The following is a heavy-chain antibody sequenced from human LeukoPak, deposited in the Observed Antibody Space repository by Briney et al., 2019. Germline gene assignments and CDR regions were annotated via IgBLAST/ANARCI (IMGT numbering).Heavy chain of an antibody. V-gene: IGHV3-13*01. CDR2: IYRAGDT. CDR1: GFTLSTYD. CDR3: ARDSGSYTSYFDY. J-gene: IGHJ4*02. Sequence: GGSLSPSCAASGFTLSTYDMPWVPHPTGEGLKGGSIIYRAGDTYYPGSVKGRFTISRDNSKNTLYLQMNSLRAEDTAVYYCARDSGSYTSYFDYWGQGTLVTVSS. D-gene: IGHD1-26*01.